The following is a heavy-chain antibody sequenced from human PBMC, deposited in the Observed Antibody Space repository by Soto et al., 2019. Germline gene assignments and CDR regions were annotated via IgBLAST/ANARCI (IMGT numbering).Heavy chain of an antibody. CDR1: GFTFSSYG. CDR2: IWYDGSNK. V-gene: IGHV3-33*01. D-gene: IGHD4-17*01. J-gene: IGHJ3*02. CDR3: ASDFSYGDYSVDAFDI. Sequence: PGESLKISCAASGFTFSSYGMHWVRQAPGKGLEWVAVIWYDGSNKYYADSVKGRFTISRDNSKNTPYLQMNSLRAEDTAVYYCASDFSYGDYSVDAFDIWGQGTMVTVSS.